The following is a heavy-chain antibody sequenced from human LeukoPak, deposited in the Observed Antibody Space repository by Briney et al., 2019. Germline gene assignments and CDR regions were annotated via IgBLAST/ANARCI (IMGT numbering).Heavy chain of an antibody. CDR2: INAGNGNT. J-gene: IGHJ6*02. V-gene: IGHV1-3*01. CDR1: GYTFTSYA. Sequence: ASVKVSCKASGYTFTSYAMHWVRQAPGQRLEWMGWINAGNGNTKYSQKIQGRVTITRDTSASTAYMELSSLRSEDTAVYYCARDATRYGMDVWGQGTTVTVSS. CDR3: ARDATRYGMDV.